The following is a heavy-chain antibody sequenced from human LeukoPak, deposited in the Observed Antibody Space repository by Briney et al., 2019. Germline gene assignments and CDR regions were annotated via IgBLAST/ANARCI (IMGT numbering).Heavy chain of an antibody. V-gene: IGHV3-48*03. CDR1: GFTFSSYE. Sequence: PGGSLRLSCAASGFTFSSYEMNWVRQAPGRGLEWVSYISSGGSTIYYADSVKGRFTISRDNAKNSLYLQMNSLRAEDTAVYYCARGNSSSWFGYYYYYGMDVWGQGTTVTVSS. CDR2: ISSGGSTI. CDR3: ARGNSSSWFGYYYYYGMDV. J-gene: IGHJ6*02. D-gene: IGHD6-13*01.